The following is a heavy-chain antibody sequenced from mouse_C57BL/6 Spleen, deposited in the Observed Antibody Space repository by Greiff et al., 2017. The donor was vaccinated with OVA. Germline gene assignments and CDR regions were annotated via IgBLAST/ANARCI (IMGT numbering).Heavy chain of an antibody. J-gene: IGHJ4*01. CDR2: IYPGSGST. CDR1: GYTFTSYW. D-gene: IGHD2-1*01. CDR3: ARRYGNYFYAMDD. Sequence: QVQLQQPGAELVKPGASVKMSCKASGYTFTSYWITWVKQRPGQGLEWIGDIYPGSGSTNYNEKFKSKATLTVDTSSSTAYMQLSSLTSEDSAVYYCARRYGNYFYAMDDWGQGTSVTVSS. V-gene: IGHV1-55*01.